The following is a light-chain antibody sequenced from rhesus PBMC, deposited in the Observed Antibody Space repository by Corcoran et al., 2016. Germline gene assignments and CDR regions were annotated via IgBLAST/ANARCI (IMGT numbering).Light chain of an antibody. V-gene: IGKV1-25*01. CDR1: QGISKY. J-gene: IGKJ4*01. Sequence: DIQMTQSPSSLSASAGDTVTITCQASQGISKYLAWYQQKPGKAPNLLIYDASTLQSGVPSRFSGSGSGTEFTLPISSLQSEDFATYYCQQHKSYPLTFGGGTKVEIK. CDR2: DAS. CDR3: QQHKSYPLT.